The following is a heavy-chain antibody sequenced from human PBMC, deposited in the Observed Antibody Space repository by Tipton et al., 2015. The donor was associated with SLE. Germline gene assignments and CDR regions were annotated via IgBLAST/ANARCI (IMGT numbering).Heavy chain of an antibody. J-gene: IGHJ4*02. V-gene: IGHV1-18*01. Sequence: QVQLVQSGAEVKKPGASVKVSCKASGYTFTSYGISWVRQAPGQGLEWMGWISAYNGNTNYAQKLQGRVTMTTDTSTSTAYMELRSLRSDDTAVYYCAKDPRDSGSYYWAYFDYWGQGTLVTVSS. D-gene: IGHD1-26*01. CDR1: GYTFTSYG. CDR2: ISAYNGNT. CDR3: AKDPRDSGSYYWAYFDY.